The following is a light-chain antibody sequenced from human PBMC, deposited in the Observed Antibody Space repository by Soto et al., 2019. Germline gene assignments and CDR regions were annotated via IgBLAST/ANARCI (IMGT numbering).Light chain of an antibody. CDR3: QSYDSSTVV. CDR1: SGSIASNY. Sequence: NFILTQPHSVSESPGKTVTISCTRSSGSIASNYVQWYQQRPGSVPTTMIFEDNQRPSGVPDRFSGSIDSTSNSASLTISGLTTEDEADYYCQSYDSSTVVFGGGTQLTVL. J-gene: IGLJ2*01. CDR2: EDN. V-gene: IGLV6-57*04.